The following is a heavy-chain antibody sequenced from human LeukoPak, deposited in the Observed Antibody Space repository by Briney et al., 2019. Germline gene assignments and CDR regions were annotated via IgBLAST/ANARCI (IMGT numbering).Heavy chain of an antibody. CDR2: INHSGST. V-gene: IGHV4-39*07. J-gene: IGHJ4*02. CDR3: AREGPTVVGDFDY. CDR1: GGSISSSSYY. D-gene: IGHD3-22*01. Sequence: SETLSLTCTVSGGSISSSSYYWGWIRQPPGKGLEWIGEINHSGSTNYNPSLKSRVTISVDTSKNQFSLKLSSVTAADTAVYYCAREGPTVVGDFDYWGQGTLVTVSS.